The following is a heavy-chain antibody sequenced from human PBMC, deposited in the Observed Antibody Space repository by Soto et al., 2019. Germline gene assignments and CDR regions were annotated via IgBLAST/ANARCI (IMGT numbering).Heavy chain of an antibody. D-gene: IGHD1-1*01. CDR3: AKERTRHFDY. J-gene: IGHJ4*02. CDR1: GFTFRSYG. CDR2: ISYDGNNK. V-gene: IGHV3-30*18. Sequence: GGSLRLSCAASGFTFRSYGMHWVRQAPGKGLEWVAVISYDGNNKYYADSVKGRLTISRDNSKNTVSLQMNSLRAEDTAVYYCAKERTRHFDYWGQRIPVTVSA.